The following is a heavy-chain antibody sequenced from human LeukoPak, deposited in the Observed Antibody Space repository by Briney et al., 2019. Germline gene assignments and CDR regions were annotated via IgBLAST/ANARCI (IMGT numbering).Heavy chain of an antibody. CDR2: IKSKTDGGTT. V-gene: IGHV3-15*01. J-gene: IGHJ3*02. CDR1: GFTFDDYA. D-gene: IGHD6-19*01. Sequence: RGSLRLSCAASGFTFDDYAMNWVRQAPGKGLECVGRIKSKTDGGTTDYAAPVKGRFTISRDDSKNTLYLQMNSLKTEDTAVYYCTAEGYSSGWYANDAFDIWGQGTMVTVSS. CDR3: TAEGYSSGWYANDAFDI.